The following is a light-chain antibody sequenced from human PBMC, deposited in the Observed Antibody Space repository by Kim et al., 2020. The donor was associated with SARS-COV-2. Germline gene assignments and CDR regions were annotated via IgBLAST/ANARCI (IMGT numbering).Light chain of an antibody. Sequence: SPGERPSLSCRASLSVSSYLAWYQQKPGQAPRLLIYDASNRATGIPARFSGSGSGTDFTLTISSLEPEDFAVYYCQQRSNWPPLTFGGGTKVDIK. V-gene: IGKV3-11*01. J-gene: IGKJ4*01. CDR1: LSVSSY. CDR2: DAS. CDR3: QQRSNWPPLT.